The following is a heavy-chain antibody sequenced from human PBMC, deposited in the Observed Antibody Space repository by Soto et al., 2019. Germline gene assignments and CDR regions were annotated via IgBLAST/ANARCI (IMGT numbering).Heavy chain of an antibody. CDR2: INHSGST. J-gene: IGHJ3*02. Sequence: QVQLQQWGAGLLKPSETLSLTCAVYGGSFSGYYWSWIRQPPGKGLEWIGEINHSGSTNYNPSLKRRVTISVDTSKNQFSLKLSSVTAADTAVYYCARGRSPPRFAFDIWGQGTMVTVSS. CDR1: GGSFSGYY. D-gene: IGHD3-16*01. V-gene: IGHV4-34*01. CDR3: ARGRSPPRFAFDI.